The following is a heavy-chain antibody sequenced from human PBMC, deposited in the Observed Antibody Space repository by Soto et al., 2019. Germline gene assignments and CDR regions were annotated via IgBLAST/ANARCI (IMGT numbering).Heavy chain of an antibody. CDR3: ARYAVAGNGGVRFDY. V-gene: IGHV4-59*01. Sequence: QVQLQESGPGLVKPSETLSLTCTVSGGSISSYYWSWIRQPPGKGLEWIGYIYYTGSTDNKPSLKSRVTISVDTSKNQFSLKLSAVTAADTAVYYCARYAVAGNGGVRFDYWGQGTLVTVSS. J-gene: IGHJ4*02. CDR1: GGSISSYY. D-gene: IGHD6-19*01. CDR2: IYYTGST.